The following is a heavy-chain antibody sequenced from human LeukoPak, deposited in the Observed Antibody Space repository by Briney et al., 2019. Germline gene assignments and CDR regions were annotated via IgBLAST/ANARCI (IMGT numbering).Heavy chain of an antibody. J-gene: IGHJ5*02. CDR2: ISAYNDNT. CDR1: RYTLHNYG. D-gene: IGHD3-22*01. CDR3: ARRGRYYDTNWFDP. Sequence: ASEKVPCKPSRYTLHNYGISGVRPAPPKGLDWMEWISAYNDNTNYAQNHQGRVTMTTDTSTSTAYMELRSLRSDETAVYYCARRGRYYDTNWFDPWGQGTLVTVSS. V-gene: IGHV1-18*01.